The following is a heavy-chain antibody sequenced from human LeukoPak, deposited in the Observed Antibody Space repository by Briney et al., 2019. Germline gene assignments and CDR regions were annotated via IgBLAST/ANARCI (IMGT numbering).Heavy chain of an antibody. Sequence: ASVKVSCKASGYTFTGYYMHWVRQAPGQGLEWMGWINPNSGGTNYAQKFQGRVTMTRDTSISTAYMELSRLRSDDTAVYYCARCPLGQYTSGWYHFDYWGQGTLVTVSS. CDR2: INPNSGGT. J-gene: IGHJ4*02. D-gene: IGHD6-19*01. CDR1: GYTFTGYY. CDR3: ARCPLGQYTSGWYHFDY. V-gene: IGHV1-2*02.